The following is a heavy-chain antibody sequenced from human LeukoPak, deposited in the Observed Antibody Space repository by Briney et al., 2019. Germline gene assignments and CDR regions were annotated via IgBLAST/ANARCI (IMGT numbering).Heavy chain of an antibody. D-gene: IGHD3-16*01. CDR2: ISSSGST. V-gene: IGHV4-61*02. Sequence: PSQTLSLTCTVFGDSISSGDYYWSWIRQPAGKGLEWIGRISSSGSTNYNPSLKSRVTISVDTSKNQFSLRLSSVTAADTAVYYCARGGVLKSVDYWGQGTLVAVSS. CDR1: GDSISSGDYY. CDR3: ARGGVLKSVDY. J-gene: IGHJ4*02.